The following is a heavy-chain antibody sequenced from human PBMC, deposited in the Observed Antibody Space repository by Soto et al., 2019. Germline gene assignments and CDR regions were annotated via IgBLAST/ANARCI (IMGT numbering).Heavy chain of an antibody. CDR1: GGSISSYY. J-gene: IGHJ4*02. D-gene: IGHD1-26*01. Sequence: QVQLQESGPGLVKPSETLSLTCTVSGGSISSYYWSWIRQPPGKGLEWIGYMYYSGRTKYNPSLTSRVTISIDTSKKQFSLKLSSVTAADTAVYYCASTTSAYYFDYWGQGTLVTVSS. CDR2: MYYSGRT. CDR3: ASTTSAYYFDY. V-gene: IGHV4-59*01.